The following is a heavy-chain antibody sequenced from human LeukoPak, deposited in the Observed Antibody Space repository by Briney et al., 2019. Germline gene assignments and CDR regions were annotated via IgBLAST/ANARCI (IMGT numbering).Heavy chain of an antibody. CDR3: AHRRPYCSSTSCYIQYNWFDP. Sequence: RASGPTLVNPTQTLSLTCTFSGFSLSTSGVGVGWIRQPPGNALEWLALIYWNDDKRYSPSLKSRLTITKDTSKNQVVLTMTNMDPVDTATYYCAHRRPYCSSTSCYIQYNWFDPWGQGTLVTVSS. CDR1: GFSLSTSGVG. CDR2: IYWNDDK. J-gene: IGHJ5*02. V-gene: IGHV2-5*01. D-gene: IGHD2-2*02.